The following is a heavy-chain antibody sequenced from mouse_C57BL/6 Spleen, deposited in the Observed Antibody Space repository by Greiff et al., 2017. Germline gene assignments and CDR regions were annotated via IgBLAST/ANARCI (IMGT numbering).Heavy chain of an antibody. Sequence: EVQRVESGGGLVQPKGSLKLSCAASGFSFNTYAMNWVRQAPGKGLEWVARIRSKSNNYATYYADSVKDRFTISRDDSESMLYLQMNNVKTEDTAMYYCVRTTVVANWYFDVWGTGTTVTVSS. V-gene: IGHV10-1*01. CDR1: GFSFNTYA. D-gene: IGHD1-1*01. CDR2: IRSKSNNYAT. J-gene: IGHJ1*03. CDR3: VRTTVVANWYFDV.